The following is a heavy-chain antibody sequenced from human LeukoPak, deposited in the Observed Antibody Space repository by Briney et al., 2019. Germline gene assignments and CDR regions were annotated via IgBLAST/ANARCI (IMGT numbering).Heavy chain of an antibody. V-gene: IGHV1-2*02. J-gene: IGHJ3*02. CDR1: GYTFTGYY. CDR3: ARIITTPSADAFDI. D-gene: IGHD3-3*01. Sequence: ASVKVSCKASGYTFTGYYMHWVRQAPGQGLEWMGWINPNSGGTNYAQKFQGRVTMTRDTSISTAYMELSRLRSDDTAVYYRARIITTPSADAFDIWGQGTMVTVSS. CDR2: INPNSGGT.